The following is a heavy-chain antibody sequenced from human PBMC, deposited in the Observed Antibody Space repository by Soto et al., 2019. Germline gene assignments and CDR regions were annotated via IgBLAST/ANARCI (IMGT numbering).Heavy chain of an antibody. Sequence: SETLSLTCTVSGGSISSYYWSWIRQPPGKGLEWIGYIYYSGSTNYNPSLKSRVTISVDTSKNQFSLKLSSVTAADTAVYYCARGGIVATIGQSFDYWSQGTLVTVSS. CDR1: GGSISSYY. CDR3: ARGGIVATIGQSFDY. J-gene: IGHJ4*02. V-gene: IGHV4-59*01. D-gene: IGHD5-12*01. CDR2: IYYSGST.